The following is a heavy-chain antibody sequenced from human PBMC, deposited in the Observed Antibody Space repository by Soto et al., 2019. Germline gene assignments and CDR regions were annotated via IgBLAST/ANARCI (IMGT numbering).Heavy chain of an antibody. J-gene: IGHJ4*02. CDR3: AKASGESYPWSRVFDS. CDR2: ISGTSDMT. V-gene: IGHV3-23*01. D-gene: IGHD1-26*01. Sequence: PWGCLRLSFVGSGFPFNRYPMNWVRQAPGKGLEWVSAISGTSDMTYYADSVKGRFTISRDNSKNTLFLQMNNLRVEDTAIYYCAKASGESYPWSRVFDSWGQGTRVTGSS. CDR1: GFPFNRYP.